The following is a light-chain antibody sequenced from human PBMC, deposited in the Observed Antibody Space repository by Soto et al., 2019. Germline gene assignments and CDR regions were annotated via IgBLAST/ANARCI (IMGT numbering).Light chain of an antibody. Sequence: EIVMTQSPATLSVSPGERATLSCRASQSVNSNLAWYQQESGQPPRLLIYGASSRAPGIPARFSGSGSGTEFTLTISSLQSEDIAVYYCQQYENWPQLTFGGGTKVDIK. V-gene: IGKV3-15*01. CDR2: GAS. J-gene: IGKJ4*01. CDR3: QQYENWPQLT. CDR1: QSVNSN.